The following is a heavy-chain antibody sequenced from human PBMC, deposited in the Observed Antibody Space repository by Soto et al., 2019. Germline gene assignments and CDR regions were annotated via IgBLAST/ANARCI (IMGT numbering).Heavy chain of an antibody. V-gene: IGHV3-48*02. J-gene: IGHJ5*02. Sequence: EVQLVESGGGLVQPGGSLRLSCAASGFTFSSYSMNWVRQAPGKGLEWVSYISSSSSTIYYADSVKGRFTISRDNAKNSLYLQMNRLRDEDTAVYYCARKIAVAGRNWFDPWGQGTLVTVSS. D-gene: IGHD6-19*01. CDR1: GFTFSSYS. CDR2: ISSSSSTI. CDR3: ARKIAVAGRNWFDP.